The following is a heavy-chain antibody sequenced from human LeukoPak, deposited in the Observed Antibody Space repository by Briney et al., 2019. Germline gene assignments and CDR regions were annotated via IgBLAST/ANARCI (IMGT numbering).Heavy chain of an antibody. D-gene: IGHD6-19*01. CDR3: ARVPSSGWYYYYYYYGMDV. J-gene: IGHJ6*02. CDR1: GYTFTSYG. CDR2: ISAYNGNT. V-gene: IGHV1-18*01. Sequence: ASVKVSCKASGYTFTSYGISWVRQAPGQGLEWMGWISAYNGNTNYAQKLQGRVTMTTDTSTSTAYMELRSLRSDDTAVYYCARVPSSGWYYYYYYYGMDVWGQGTTVTVSS.